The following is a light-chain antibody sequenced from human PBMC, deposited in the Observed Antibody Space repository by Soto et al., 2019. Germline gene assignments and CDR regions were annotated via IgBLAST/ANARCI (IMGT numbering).Light chain of an antibody. CDR1: QGISSY. J-gene: IGKJ3*01. CDR3: QQYYSYPLFT. CDR2: AAS. Sequence: AIRMTQSPSSFSASTGDRVTITCRASQGISSYLAWYQQKPGKAPKLLIYAASTLQSGVPSRFSGSGSGTDFTLTISCLHSEDFATYYCQQYYSYPLFTFGPGTKVDIK. V-gene: IGKV1-8*01.